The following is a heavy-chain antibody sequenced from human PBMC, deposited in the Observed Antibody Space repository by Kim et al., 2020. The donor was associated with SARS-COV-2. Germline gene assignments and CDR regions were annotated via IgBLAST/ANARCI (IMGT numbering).Heavy chain of an antibody. Sequence: SETLSLTCAVYGGSFSGYYWSWIRQPPGKGLEWIGEINHSGSTNYNPSLKSRVTISVDTSKNQFSLKLSSVTAADTAVYYCARLTVTTRYYFDYWGQGTL. CDR3: ARLTVTTRYYFDY. V-gene: IGHV4-34*01. CDR2: INHSGST. CDR1: GGSFSGYY. J-gene: IGHJ4*02. D-gene: IGHD4-17*01.